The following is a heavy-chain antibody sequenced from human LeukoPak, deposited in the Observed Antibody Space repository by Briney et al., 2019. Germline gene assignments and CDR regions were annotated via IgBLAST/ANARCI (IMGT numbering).Heavy chain of an antibody. J-gene: IGHJ4*02. CDR1: GGSFSNHF. CDR3: ATAVSIGEPRVDS. V-gene: IGHV4-4*07. Sequence: TSETLSLTCSVSGGSFSNHFWSWVRQPAGKGLEWIGRIYPSGNTNYNPSLKSRVTLSVDTSKTQFSLSLTSVTAADTAVYYCATAVSIGEPRVDSWGPGTLVTVAS. CDR2: IYPSGNT. D-gene: IGHD4-17*01.